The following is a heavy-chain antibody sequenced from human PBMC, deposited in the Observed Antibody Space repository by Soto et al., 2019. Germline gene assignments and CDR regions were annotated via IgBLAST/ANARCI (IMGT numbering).Heavy chain of an antibody. CDR2: IIPIFGTV. CDR3: VRGQSVLYLDL. CDR1: GGTFSSYA. J-gene: IGHJ1*01. V-gene: IGHV1-69*06. Sequence: SVKVSCKASGGTFSSYAISWVRQAPGQGLEWMGGIIPIFGTVNYAQKFQGRVTMTADTSVNTAYMDLNSLNFEDSAIYYCVRGQSVLYLDLWGRGTQVTVSS. D-gene: IGHD1-20*01.